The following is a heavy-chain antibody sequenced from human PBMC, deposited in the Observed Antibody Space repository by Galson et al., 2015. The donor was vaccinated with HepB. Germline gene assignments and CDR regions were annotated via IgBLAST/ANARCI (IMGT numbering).Heavy chain of an antibody. J-gene: IGHJ6*02. CDR2: ISSSGSTI. CDR3: ARDSCGGDCYRYYYYGMDV. V-gene: IGHV3-48*03. D-gene: IGHD2-21*02. Sequence: SLRLSCAASGFTFSSYEMNWVRQAPGKGLEWVSYISSSGSTIYYADSVKGRFTISRDNAKNSLYLQMNSLRAEDTAVYYCARDSCGGDCYRYYYYGMDVWGQGTTVTVSS. CDR1: GFTFSSYE.